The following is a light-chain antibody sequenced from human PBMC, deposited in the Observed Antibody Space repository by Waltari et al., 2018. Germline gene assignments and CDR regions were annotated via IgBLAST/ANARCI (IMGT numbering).Light chain of an antibody. CDR3: QSADSSGASQV. Sequence: SYELTQPPSVSVSPGQTARIPCSGDALPKQYAYWYQQKPGQAPVLARYKDSERPSGIPERFSGSSSGTTVTLPISGAQAEDEADYYCQSADSSGASQVFGGGTKLTVL. CDR2: KDS. CDR1: ALPKQY. V-gene: IGLV3-25*03. J-gene: IGLJ2*01.